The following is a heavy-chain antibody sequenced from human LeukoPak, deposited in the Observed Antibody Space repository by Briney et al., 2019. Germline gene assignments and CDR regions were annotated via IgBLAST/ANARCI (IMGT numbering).Heavy chain of an antibody. CDR2: IYYSGST. CDR3: ARGRYITMVRGVINYFDY. J-gene: IGHJ4*02. CDR1: GGSISSYY. Sequence: SETLSLTCTVSGGSISSYYWSWLRQPPGKGLEWIGYIYYSGSTNYNPSLKSRVTISVDTSKNQFSLKLSSVTAADTAVYYCARGRYITMVRGVINYFDYWGQGTLVTVSS. D-gene: IGHD3-10*01. V-gene: IGHV4-59*01.